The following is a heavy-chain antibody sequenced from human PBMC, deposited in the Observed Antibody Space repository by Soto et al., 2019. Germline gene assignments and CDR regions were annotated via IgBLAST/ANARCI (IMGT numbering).Heavy chain of an antibody. J-gene: IGHJ5*02. D-gene: IGHD5-12*01. CDR3: ARGSRDGYTSGWFDP. CDR2: IYYSGST. V-gene: IGHV4-59*01. CDR1: GGSISSYY. Sequence: QVQLQESGPGLVKPSETLSLTCTVSGGSISSYYWRWIRQPPGKGLEWIGYIYYSGSTNYNPSLKSRVTISVDTSKNQFSLKLSSVTAADTAVYYCARGSRDGYTSGWFDPWGQGTLVTVSS.